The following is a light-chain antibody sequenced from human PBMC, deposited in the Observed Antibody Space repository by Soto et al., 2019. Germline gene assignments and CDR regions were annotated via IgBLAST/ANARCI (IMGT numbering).Light chain of an antibody. CDR1: QSVSSSY. V-gene: IGKV3-20*01. CDR3: QKYGSSPQT. J-gene: IGKJ1*01. CDR2: GAS. Sequence: EIVLTQSPGTLSLSPGERATLSCRASQSVSSSYLAWYRQTPGQAPRLLIYGASSRATGIPDRFSGSGSGAASPPPITRLEPEDLPGYYCQKYGSSPQTFAQGTKVDI.